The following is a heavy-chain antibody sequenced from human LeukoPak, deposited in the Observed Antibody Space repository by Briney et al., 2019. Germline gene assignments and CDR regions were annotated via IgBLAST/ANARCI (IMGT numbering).Heavy chain of an antibody. V-gene: IGHV1-46*01. D-gene: IGHD2-2*01. Sequence: ASVKVSCKASGYTFTSYYMHWVRQAPGQGLEWMGIINPSGGSTSYAQKFQGRVTMTRDTSTSTVYMELRSLRSDDTAVYYCARDWGCSSTSCSVEGIYYYYMDVWGKGTTVTVSS. CDR2: INPSGGST. CDR1: GYTFTSYY. J-gene: IGHJ6*03. CDR3: ARDWGCSSTSCSVEGIYYYYMDV.